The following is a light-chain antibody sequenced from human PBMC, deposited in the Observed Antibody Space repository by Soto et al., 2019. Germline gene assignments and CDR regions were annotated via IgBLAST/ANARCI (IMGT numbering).Light chain of an antibody. V-gene: IGKV3-20*01. CDR3: QQYGSSPIT. CDR2: GAS. CDR1: QSVSSSY. J-gene: IGKJ5*01. Sequence: EIVLTQSPGTLSLSPGERATLSCRASQSVSSSYLAWYQQKPGQAPRLLIYGASSRAAGIPARFSGSGSGTDFTLTISRLEPEDFAVYYCQQYGSSPITFGHGTRLEIK.